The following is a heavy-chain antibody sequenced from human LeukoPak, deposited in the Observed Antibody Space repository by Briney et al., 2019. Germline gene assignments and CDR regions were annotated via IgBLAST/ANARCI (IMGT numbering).Heavy chain of an antibody. CDR1: GYTFTSYY. Sequence: GASVKVSCKASGYTFTSYYMHWVRQAPGQGLEWMGIINPSDGSTTYAQKFQGRVTMTRDTSTSTAYMELSSLRSEDTAVYYCARDAPYCGGDCYSGLRMIYWGQGTLVTVSS. D-gene: IGHD2-21*02. CDR3: ARDAPYCGGDCYSGLRMIY. J-gene: IGHJ4*02. V-gene: IGHV1-46*01. CDR2: INPSDGST.